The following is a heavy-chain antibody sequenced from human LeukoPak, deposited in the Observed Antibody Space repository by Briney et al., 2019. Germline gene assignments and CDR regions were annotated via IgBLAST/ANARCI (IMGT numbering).Heavy chain of an antibody. V-gene: IGHV1-18*01. D-gene: IGHD1-26*01. CDR2: ISDYTGNT. Sequence: ASVKVSCKASGYTFTSYGISWVRQAPGQGLEWMGLISDYTGNTNYAQNLQGRVTMTTDTATSTAYMELRSLRSDDTAVYYCARDRTKGATTPRDAFDIWGQGTMVTVSS. CDR1: GYTFTSYG. J-gene: IGHJ3*02. CDR3: ARDRTKGATTPRDAFDI.